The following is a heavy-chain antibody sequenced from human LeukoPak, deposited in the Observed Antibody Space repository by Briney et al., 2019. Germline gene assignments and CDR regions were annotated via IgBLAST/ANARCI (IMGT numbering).Heavy chain of an antibody. CDR2: ISGSGGST. J-gene: IGHJ3*02. V-gene: IGHV3-23*01. Sequence: TGGSLRLSCAASGFTFSSYAMSWVRQAPGKGLEWVSAISGSGGSTYYADSVKGRFTISRDNSKNTLYLQMNSLGAEDTAVYYCAPLWGTLDTFDIWGQGTMVTVSS. CDR1: GFTFSSYA. D-gene: IGHD7-27*01. CDR3: APLWGTLDTFDI.